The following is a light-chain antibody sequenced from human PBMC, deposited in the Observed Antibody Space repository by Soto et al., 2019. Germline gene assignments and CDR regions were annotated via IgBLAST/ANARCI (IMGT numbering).Light chain of an antibody. J-gene: IGLJ2*01. Sequence: QSALTQPPSASGSLGQSVTLSCTGTSTDIDLYDYVSWYQQHPGKAPKLMIYEVSERPSGVPDRFSGSKSGNTASLTVSGLQAEDEAVYYCSSYAGGNRVVFGGGTKVTVL. V-gene: IGLV2-8*01. CDR2: EVS. CDR1: STDIDLYDY. CDR3: SSYAGGNRVV.